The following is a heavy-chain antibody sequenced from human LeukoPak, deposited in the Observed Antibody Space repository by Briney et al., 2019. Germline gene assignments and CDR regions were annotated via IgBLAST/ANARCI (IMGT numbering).Heavy chain of an antibody. V-gene: IGHV4-59*01. CDR1: GGSISSYY. CDR3: ARTYDFWSGSYFDY. D-gene: IGHD3-3*01. J-gene: IGHJ4*02. CDR2: IYYSGST. Sequence: PSETLSLTCTVSGGSISSYYWSWIRQPPGKGLEWIGYIYYSGSTNCNPSLKSRVTISVDTSKNQFSLKLSSVTAADTAVYYCARTYDFWSGSYFDYWGQGTLVTVSS.